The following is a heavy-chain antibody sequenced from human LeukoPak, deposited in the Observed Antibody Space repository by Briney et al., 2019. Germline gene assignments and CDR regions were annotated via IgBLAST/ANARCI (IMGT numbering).Heavy chain of an antibody. CDR2: ISGSGGST. V-gene: IGHV3-23*01. J-gene: IGHJ4*02. CDR3: AKDPVLSTVVTPDEDY. CDR1: GFTFSSYA. D-gene: IGHD4-23*01. Sequence: PGGSVRLSCAASGFTFSSYAMSWVRQAPGKGLEWVSAISGSGGSTYYADSVKGRFTISRDNSKNTLYLQMNSLRAEDTAVYYCAKDPVLSTVVTPDEDYWGQGSLVTVSS.